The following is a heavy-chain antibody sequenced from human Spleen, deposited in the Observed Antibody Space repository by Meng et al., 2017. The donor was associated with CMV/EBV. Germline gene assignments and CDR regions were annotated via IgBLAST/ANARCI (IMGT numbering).Heavy chain of an antibody. CDR1: VGSISMRSYY. Sequence: QLPRTGLGPGLMKPARTPALTCHGPVGSISMRSYYLSWVRQPPGKGLECIVYISYSGSTYYNPSLKSRVTISVDTSKNQFSLKLSFVTAADTAVYYCARTHFYDSSNYGFDYWGQGTLVTVSS. CDR3: ARTHFYDSSNYGFDY. D-gene: IGHD3-22*01. V-gene: IGHV4-30-4*01. J-gene: IGHJ4*02. CDR2: ISYSGST.